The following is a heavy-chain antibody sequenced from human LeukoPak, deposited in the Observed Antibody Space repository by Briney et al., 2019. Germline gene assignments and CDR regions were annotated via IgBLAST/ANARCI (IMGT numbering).Heavy chain of an antibody. CDR2: IYYSGST. CDR1: GGSISSYY. D-gene: IGHD5-18*01. J-gene: IGHJ6*04. V-gene: IGHV4-59*01. CDR3: ARDRYSYGHNNYYYYGMDV. Sequence: KSSETLSLNCTVSGGSISSYYWRWLRQPPGKGLEWMGYIYYSGSTNYNPSLKSRVTISVDTSKNQFSLKLSSVTAADTAVYYCARDRYSYGHNNYYYYGMDVWGKGTTVTVSS.